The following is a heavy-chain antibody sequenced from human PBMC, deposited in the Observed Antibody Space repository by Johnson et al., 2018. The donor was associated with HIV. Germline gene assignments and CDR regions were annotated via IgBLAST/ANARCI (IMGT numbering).Heavy chain of an antibody. CDR3: AREGQEFNDAFDI. CDR2: ISWNSGSI. CDR1: GFTFDDYV. Sequence: VQLVESGGAVRPGGSLRLYCAASGFTFDDYVMYWVRQGPGKGLEWVSGISWNSGSIGYADSVKGRFTISRDNSKNTLYLQMNSLRAEDTAVYYCAREGQEFNDAFDIWGQGTMVTVSS. V-gene: IGHV3-9*01. J-gene: IGHJ3*02. D-gene: IGHD3-10*01.